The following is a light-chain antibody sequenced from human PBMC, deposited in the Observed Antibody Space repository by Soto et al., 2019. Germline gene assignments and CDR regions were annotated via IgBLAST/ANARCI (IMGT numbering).Light chain of an antibody. CDR1: NIGSKS. Sequence: SYELTQPPSVSEAPGKTARITCGGNNIGSKSVHWYQQKPGQAPVLVTFYDRERPSGIPERFSGSNSGNTATLTISGVEAGDEADYYCQVWDSDLAGVFGGGTKVTVL. CDR3: QVWDSDLAGV. J-gene: IGLJ2*01. V-gene: IGLV3-21*04. CDR2: YDR.